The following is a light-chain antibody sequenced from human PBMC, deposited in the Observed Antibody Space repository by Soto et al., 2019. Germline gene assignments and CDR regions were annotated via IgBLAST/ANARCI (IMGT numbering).Light chain of an antibody. CDR2: GAS. CDR1: QSIRSY. J-gene: IGKJ2*01. V-gene: IGKV1-39*01. CDR3: KQSYTTPYT. Sequence: DIPMTQSPSSLSASVGDRVTITCRASQSIRSYLNWYHQKPGKTPQLLIYGASNLQSGAPSRFTGSGSGTHFTLTISSLQPEDFATYYCKQSYTTPYTFGQGTKLEIK.